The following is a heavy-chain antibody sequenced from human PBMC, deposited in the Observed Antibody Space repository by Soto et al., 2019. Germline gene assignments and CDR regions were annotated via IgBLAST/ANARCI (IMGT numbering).Heavy chain of an antibody. CDR2: IYYSGST. Sequence: SETLSLTCTVSGGSISSYDWSWIRQPPGKGLEWIGYIYYSGSTNYNPSLKSRVTISVDTSKNQFSLKLSSVTAADTAVYYCASRAGGAGYYYGMDVWGQGTTVTSSS. V-gene: IGHV4-59*01. D-gene: IGHD6-19*01. J-gene: IGHJ6*02. CDR1: GGSISSYD. CDR3: ASRAGGAGYYYGMDV.